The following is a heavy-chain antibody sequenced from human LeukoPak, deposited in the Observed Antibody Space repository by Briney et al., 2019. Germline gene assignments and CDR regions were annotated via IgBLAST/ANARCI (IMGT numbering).Heavy chain of an antibody. CDR1: GLTFSSYA. Sequence: GGSLRLSCAASGLTFSSYAMTWVRHSSGKGLDWVSAISAGGGNTYYADSVKGRFTISRDNSKNTLYLHINSLRAEDTALYYCAKINRGQVAGHVDFWGQGTLVSVSS. J-gene: IGHJ4*02. CDR3: AKINRGQVAGHVDF. V-gene: IGHV3-23*01. CDR2: ISAGGGNT. D-gene: IGHD6-19*01.